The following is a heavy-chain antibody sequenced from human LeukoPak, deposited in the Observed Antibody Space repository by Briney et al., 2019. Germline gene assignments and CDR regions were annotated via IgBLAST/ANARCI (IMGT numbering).Heavy chain of an antibody. Sequence: GGSLRLSCAASGFTFSDYYMSWIRQAPGKGLEWVSYISSSGSTIYYADSVKGRFTISRDNSKNTLYLQMNSLRAEDTAVYYCAREVSSSWSYAFDIWGQGTMVTVSS. V-gene: IGHV3-11*04. D-gene: IGHD6-13*01. CDR1: GFTFSDYY. CDR2: ISSSGSTI. J-gene: IGHJ3*02. CDR3: AREVSSSWSYAFDI.